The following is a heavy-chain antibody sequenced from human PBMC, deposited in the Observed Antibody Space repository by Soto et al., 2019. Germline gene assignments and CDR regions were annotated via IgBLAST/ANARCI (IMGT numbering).Heavy chain of an antibody. CDR3: ARGGDAYGDGAGAFDI. CDR1: GYPFTSYY. D-gene: IGHD4-17*01. J-gene: IGHJ3*02. Sequence: GSMEVSCKAFGYPFTSYYINWVGQGTGQGLEWMGWMNPNSGNTGYAQKFQGRVTMTRNTSISTAYMELSSLRSEDTAVYYCARGGDAYGDGAGAFDIWGQGTMLTVSS. CDR2: MNPNSGNT. V-gene: IGHV1-8*01.